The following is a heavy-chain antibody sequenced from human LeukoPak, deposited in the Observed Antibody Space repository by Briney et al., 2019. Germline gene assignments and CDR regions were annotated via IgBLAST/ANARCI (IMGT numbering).Heavy chain of an antibody. CDR1: GYTFTSYD. V-gene: IGHV1-8*01. CDR2: MNPNSGNT. J-gene: IGHJ4*02. CDR3: ARGVAAAGLGPDY. D-gene: IGHD6-13*01. Sequence: ASVTVSFKASGYTFTSYDIHWVRQAPGQGLEWMGWMNPNSGNTGYAQKFQGRVTMTRNTSISTAYMGLSSLRSEDTAVYYCARGVAAAGLGPDYWGQGTLVTVSS.